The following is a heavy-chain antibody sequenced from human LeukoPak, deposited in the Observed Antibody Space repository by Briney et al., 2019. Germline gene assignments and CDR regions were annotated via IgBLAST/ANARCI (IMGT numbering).Heavy chain of an antibody. V-gene: IGHV3-21*01. CDR1: GFTFSDYS. D-gene: IGHD1-26*01. J-gene: IGHJ4*02. CDR2: ISSRSSYI. Sequence: PGGSLRLSCAASGFTFSDYSMNWVLQPPGKGLEWVSSISSRSSYISYADSVKSRFTISRDNAKNSLYLEMNSLRAEDTAVYYCVRDRSGSYPYYFDFWGQGTLLTASS. CDR3: VRDRSGSYPYYFDF.